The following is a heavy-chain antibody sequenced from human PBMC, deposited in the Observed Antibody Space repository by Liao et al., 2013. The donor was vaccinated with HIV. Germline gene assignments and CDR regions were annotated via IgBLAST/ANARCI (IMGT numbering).Heavy chain of an antibody. CDR2: IYYSGST. V-gene: IGHV4-39*07. J-gene: IGHJ4*02. CDR3: ARSGGFCGGGSCPFDS. Sequence: QLQLQESGPGLVKPSETLSLTCTVSGGSISSSSYYWGWIRQPPGKGLEWIGSIYYSGSTYYNPSLKSRVTISVDTSKNQFSLKLSSVTAADTAVYYCARSGGFCGGGSCPFDSWGQGTVVTVSS. CDR1: GGSISSSSYY. D-gene: IGHD2-15*01.